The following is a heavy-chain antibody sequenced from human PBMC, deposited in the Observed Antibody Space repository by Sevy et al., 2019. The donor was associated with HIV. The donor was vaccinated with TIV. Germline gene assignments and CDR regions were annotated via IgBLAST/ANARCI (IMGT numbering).Heavy chain of an antibody. J-gene: IGHJ6*03. CDR2: IYPGDSDT. V-gene: IGHV5-51*01. CDR3: ARIGAEYSSSWYAIYYYYYYMDV. CDR1: GYSFTSYW. Sequence: GESLKISCKGSGYSFTSYWIGWVRQMPGKGLEWMGIIYPGDSDTRYSPSFQGQVTISAHKSISTAYLQWSSLKASDTAMYYCARIGAEYSSSWYAIYYYYYYMDVWGKGTTVTVSS. D-gene: IGHD6-13*01.